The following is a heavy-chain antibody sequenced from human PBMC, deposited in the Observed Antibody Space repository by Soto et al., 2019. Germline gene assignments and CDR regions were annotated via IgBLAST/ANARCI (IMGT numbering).Heavy chain of an antibody. J-gene: IGHJ6*02. CDR3: AKDREWLVHYYGMDV. V-gene: IGHV3-30*18. CDR1: GFTFSSYG. Sequence: PGGSLRLSCAASGFTFSSYGMHWVRQAPGKGLEWVAVISYDGSNKYYADSVKGRFTISRDNSKNTLYLQMNSLRAEDTAVYYCAKDREWLVHYYGMDVWGQGTTVTVSS. CDR2: ISYDGSNK. D-gene: IGHD6-19*01.